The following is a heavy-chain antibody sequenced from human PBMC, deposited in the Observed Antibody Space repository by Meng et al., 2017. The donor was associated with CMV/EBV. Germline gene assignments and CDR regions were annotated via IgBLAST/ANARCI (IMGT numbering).Heavy chain of an antibody. CDR3: TTDGRYYDFWSGYYLAFDI. Sequence: GESLKISCAASGFTFSDAWMTWVRQAPRKGLEWVGRIKTKTDGGTTDYAAPVKGRFTISRDDSRNTLYLQMNSLRTEDTAVYYCTTDGRYYDFWSGYYLAFDIWGQGTMVTVSS. CDR1: GFTFSDAW. D-gene: IGHD3-3*01. J-gene: IGHJ3*02. CDR2: IKTKTDGGTT. V-gene: IGHV3-15*01.